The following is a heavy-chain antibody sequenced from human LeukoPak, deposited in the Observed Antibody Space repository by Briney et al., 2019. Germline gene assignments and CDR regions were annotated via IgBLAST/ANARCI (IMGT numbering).Heavy chain of an antibody. V-gene: IGHV1-46*01. CDR2: IDPRGGTT. CDR1: GYTFTSYY. D-gene: IGHD6-13*01. Sequence: ASVKVSCKASGYTFTSYYMSWVRQAPGQGLECMGIIDPRGGTTTYAQKFQGRVTMTRDTSTSTVYMELSGLRSEDTALYYCARSHSSWYFFGCWGQGTLVTVSS. J-gene: IGHJ4*02. CDR3: ARSHSSWYFFGC.